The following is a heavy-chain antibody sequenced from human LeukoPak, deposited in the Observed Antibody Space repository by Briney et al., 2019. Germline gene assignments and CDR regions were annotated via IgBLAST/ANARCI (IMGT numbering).Heavy chain of an antibody. Sequence: KPSETLSLTCTVSGGSINSYYWSWLRQPPGKGLEWIGYISYSGTTNYSPSRNSRVTISLDTSKNQFSLKLTSVTAADTAVYYCARTTTTFDDWGQGTLVTVSS. D-gene: IGHD4-17*01. CDR2: ISYSGTT. CDR1: GGSINSYY. CDR3: ARTTTTFDD. J-gene: IGHJ4*02. V-gene: IGHV4-59*01.